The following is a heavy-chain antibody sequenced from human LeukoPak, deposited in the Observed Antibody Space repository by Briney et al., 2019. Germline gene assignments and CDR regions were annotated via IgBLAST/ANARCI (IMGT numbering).Heavy chain of an antibody. J-gene: IGHJ4*02. D-gene: IGHD3-22*01. V-gene: IGHV3-30-3*01. Sequence: PGGSLRLSCAASGFTVSSYAMHWVRQAPGKGLEWVAVISYDGSNKYYADSVKGRFTISRDNSKNTLYLQMNSLRTEDTAVYYCARAYYYGVPFDYWGQGTLVTVSS. CDR3: ARAYYYGVPFDY. CDR1: GFTVSSYA. CDR2: ISYDGSNK.